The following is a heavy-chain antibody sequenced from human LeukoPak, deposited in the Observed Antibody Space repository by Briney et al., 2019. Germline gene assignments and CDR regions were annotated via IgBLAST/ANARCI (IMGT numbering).Heavy chain of an antibody. CDR1: GFTFSSYS. J-gene: IGHJ4*02. CDR2: ISSSSSYI. V-gene: IGHV3-21*01. CDR3: ARGGDGDYSGY. D-gene: IGHD4-17*01. Sequence: GGSLRLSCAASGFTFSSYSMNWIRQAPGKGLEWVSSISSSSSYIYYADSVKGRFTISRDNAKNSLYLQMNSLRAEDTAVYYCARGGDGDYSGYWGQGTLVTVSS.